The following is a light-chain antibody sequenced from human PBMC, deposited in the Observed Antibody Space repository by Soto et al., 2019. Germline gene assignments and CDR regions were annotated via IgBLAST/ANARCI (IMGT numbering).Light chain of an antibody. CDR3: QQRSGWYT. CDR1: QSVSSY. CDR2: DAS. V-gene: IGKV3-11*01. J-gene: IGKJ2*01. Sequence: DIVLTQSPATLSLSPGERATLSCRASQSVSSYLAWCQQKPGQAPRLLIYDASNRATGIPARFSGSGSGTDFTLTISSLEPEDFAIYYCQQRSGWYTFGQGTKLEIK.